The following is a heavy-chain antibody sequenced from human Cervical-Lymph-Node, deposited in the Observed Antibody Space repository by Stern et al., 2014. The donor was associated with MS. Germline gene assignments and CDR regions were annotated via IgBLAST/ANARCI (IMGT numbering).Heavy chain of an antibody. Sequence: VQLVESGGGVVQPGRSLRLSCAASGFTFSSYGMHWVRQAPGKGLEWVGIIWYDGSNKYYADSVKGRFTISRDSSKNTLYLQMNSLRAEDTAVYYCAREGGNTAEYFQHWGQGTLVTVSS. CDR3: AREGGNTAEYFQH. CDR2: IWYDGSNK. D-gene: IGHD4-23*01. V-gene: IGHV3-33*01. J-gene: IGHJ1*01. CDR1: GFTFSSYG.